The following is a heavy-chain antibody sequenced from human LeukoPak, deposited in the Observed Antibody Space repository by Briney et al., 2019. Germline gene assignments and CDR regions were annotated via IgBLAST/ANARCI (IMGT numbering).Heavy chain of an antibody. CDR2: IYYSGST. D-gene: IGHD6-19*01. CDR1: GGSISSYY. J-gene: IGHJ3*02. Sequence: PSETLSLTCTVSGGSISSYYWSWIRQPPGKGLEWIGYIYYSGSTNYNPSLKSRVTISVDTSKNQFSLKLSSVTAADTAMYYCATASTSGYSSGWYDAKDAFDIWGQGTMVTVSS. V-gene: IGHV4-59*01. CDR3: ATASTSGYSSGWYDAKDAFDI.